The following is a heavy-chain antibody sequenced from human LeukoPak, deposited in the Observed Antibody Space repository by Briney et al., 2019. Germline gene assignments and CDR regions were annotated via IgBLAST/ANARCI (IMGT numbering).Heavy chain of an antibody. D-gene: IGHD3-3*01. V-gene: IGHV1-18*01. J-gene: IGHJ4*02. Sequence: ASVKVSCKASGYTFTSYGISWVRQAPGQGLEWMGWISAYNGNTNYAQKLQGRVTMTTDTSTSTAYMELRSLRSDDTAVYYCARTANRGYDFWGGYLYWGQGTLVTVSS. CDR2: ISAYNGNT. CDR3: ARTANRGYDFWGGYLY. CDR1: GYTFTSYG.